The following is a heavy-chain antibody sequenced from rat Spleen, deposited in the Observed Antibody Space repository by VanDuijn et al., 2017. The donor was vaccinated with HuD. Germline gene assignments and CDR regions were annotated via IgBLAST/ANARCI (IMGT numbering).Heavy chain of an antibody. J-gene: IGHJ4*01. V-gene: IGHV5-58*01. CDR1: GFTFSSYW. D-gene: IGHD1-2*01. CDR2: ISPDGGST. Sequence: EVQLAETGGGLVQPGRSLKLSCVASGFTFSSYWMFWIRQAPGEGLEWLSSISPDGGSTYYPDSMKGRFTISRDNAENTVYLQMNSLRSEDTATYFCGKDMNYFSTYPFYLMGAWGQGTSVTVSS. CDR3: GKDMNYFSTYPFYLMGA.